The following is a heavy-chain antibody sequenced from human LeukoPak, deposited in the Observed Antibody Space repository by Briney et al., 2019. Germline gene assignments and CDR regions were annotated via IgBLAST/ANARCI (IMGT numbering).Heavy chain of an antibody. J-gene: IGHJ6*03. CDR3: ARDRGEYGDHPEKNYMGV. CDR1: GFTFSTYI. D-gene: IGHD4-17*01. Sequence: PGGSLRLSCAASGFTFSTYIMNWVRQAPGQGLEWVSYISSSSSTIYYADSVKGRFTISRDNAKNSLYLQMNSLRAEDTAVYNCARDRGEYGDHPEKNYMGVWGKGTTVTVSS. CDR2: ISSSSSTI. V-gene: IGHV3-48*01.